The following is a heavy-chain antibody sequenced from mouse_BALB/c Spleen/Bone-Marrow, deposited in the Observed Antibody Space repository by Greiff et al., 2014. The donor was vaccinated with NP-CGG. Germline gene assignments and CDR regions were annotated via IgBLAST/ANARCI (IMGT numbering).Heavy chain of an antibody. V-gene: IGHV3-8*02. J-gene: IGHJ4*01. CDR2: ISYSGST. CDR3: ARFRTTGAMDY. CDR1: GDSTTSGY. Sequence: EVQLQQSGPSLVKPSQTLSLTCSVTGDSTTSGYWNWIRKFPGNKLEYMGYISYSGSTYYNPSLKSRISITRDTSKNQYYLQLNSVTTEDTATYYCARFRTTGAMDYWGQGTSVTVSS.